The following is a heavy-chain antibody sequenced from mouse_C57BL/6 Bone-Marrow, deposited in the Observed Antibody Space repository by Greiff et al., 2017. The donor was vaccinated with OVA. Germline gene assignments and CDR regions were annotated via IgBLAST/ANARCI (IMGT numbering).Heavy chain of an antibody. Sequence: EVKLMESEGGLVQPGSSMKLSCTASGFTFSDYYMAWVRQVPEKGLELVANINYDGSSTYYLDSLKSRFIISRDTATNILYLQMSSLKSEDTATYYCDRDRDYYAMDYWGQGTSVTVSS. CDR2: INYDGSST. CDR3: DRDRDYYAMDY. D-gene: IGHD3-1*01. J-gene: IGHJ4*01. CDR1: GFTFSDYY. V-gene: IGHV5-16*01.